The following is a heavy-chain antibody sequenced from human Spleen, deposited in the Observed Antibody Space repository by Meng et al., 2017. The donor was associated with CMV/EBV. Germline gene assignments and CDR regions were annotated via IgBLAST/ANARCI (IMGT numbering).Heavy chain of an antibody. CDR1: SFSGYY. CDR2: INPSGST. Sequence: SFSGYYWSWIRQSPGKGLEYIGEINPSGSTDYNPSLKSRVTMSVDTSKKQVSLKMTSMTAADTAVYYCARGPVSYQYGSGFSGFGPWGQGTLVTVSS. V-gene: IGHV4-34*01. CDR3: ARGPVSYQYGSGFSGFGP. D-gene: IGHD3-10*01. J-gene: IGHJ5*02.